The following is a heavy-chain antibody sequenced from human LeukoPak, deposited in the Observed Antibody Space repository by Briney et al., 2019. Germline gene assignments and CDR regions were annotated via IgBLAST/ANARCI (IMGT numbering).Heavy chain of an antibody. CDR1: GYTLTELS. CDR3: ASLTLDYDFWSGYSWFDY. D-gene: IGHD3-3*01. Sequence: GASVKVSCKVSGYTLTELSMHWVRQAPGKGLEWMGGFDPEDGETIYAQKFQGRVTMTEDTSTDTAYMELSSLRSEDTAVYYCASLTLDYDFWSGYSWFDYWGQGTLVTVSS. CDR2: FDPEDGET. V-gene: IGHV1-24*01. J-gene: IGHJ4*02.